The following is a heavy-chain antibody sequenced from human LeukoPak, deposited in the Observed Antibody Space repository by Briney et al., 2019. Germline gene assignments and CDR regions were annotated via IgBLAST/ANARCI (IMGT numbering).Heavy chain of an antibody. CDR2: IYYSGST. CDR1: GGSISSYY. Sequence: SETLSLTCTVSGGSISSYYWSWIWQPPGKGLEWIGYIYYSGSTNYNPSLKSRVTISVDTSKNQFSLKLSSVTAADTAVYYCARDSQQLVPVRGAFDIWGQGTMVTVSS. J-gene: IGHJ3*02. CDR3: ARDSQQLVPVRGAFDI. V-gene: IGHV4-59*01. D-gene: IGHD6-13*01.